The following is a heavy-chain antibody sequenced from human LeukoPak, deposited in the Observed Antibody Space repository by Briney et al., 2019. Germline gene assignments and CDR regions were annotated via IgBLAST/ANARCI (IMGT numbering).Heavy chain of an antibody. J-gene: IGHJ4*02. CDR1: GGSISSYY. V-gene: IGHV4-59*01. CDR2: IYYSGST. D-gene: IGHD3-3*01. CDR3: ARFTYYDFSYFDY. Sequence: PSETLSLTCTVSGGSISSYYWSWIRQPPGKGLEWVGFIYYSGSTNYNPSLKSRVTISVDTSKNQFSLKLSSVTAAHTAVYYCARFTYYDFSYFDYWGQGTLVTVSS.